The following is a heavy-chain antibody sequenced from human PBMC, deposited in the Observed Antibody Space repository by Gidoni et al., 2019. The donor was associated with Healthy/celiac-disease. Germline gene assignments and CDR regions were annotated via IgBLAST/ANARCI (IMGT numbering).Heavy chain of an antibody. V-gene: IGHV3-30-3*01. CDR3: ARGGVVVVTTDDYFDY. CDR2: ISYDGSNK. Sequence: QVQLVESGGGVVQPGRSLRLSCAASGFTFSSYAMHWVRQAPGKGLEWVAVISYDGSNKYYADSVKGRFTISRDNSKNTLYLQMNSLRAEDTAVYYCARGGVVVVTTDDYFDYWGQGTLVTVSS. CDR1: GFTFSSYA. J-gene: IGHJ4*02. D-gene: IGHD3-22*01.